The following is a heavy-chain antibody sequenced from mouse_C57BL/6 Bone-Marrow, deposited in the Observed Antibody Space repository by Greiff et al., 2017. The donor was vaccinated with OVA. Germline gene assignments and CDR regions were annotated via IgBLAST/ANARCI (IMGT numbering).Heavy chain of an antibody. J-gene: IGHJ1*03. V-gene: IGHV1-80*01. Sequence: VHLVESGAELVKPGASVKISCKASGYAFSSYWMNWVKQRPGKGLEWIGQIYPGDGDTNYNGKFKGKATLTADKSSSTAYMQLSSLTSEDSAVYFCAREGGPYYYGSRWYFDVWGTGTTVTVSS. CDR2: IYPGDGDT. CDR1: GYAFSSYW. CDR3: AREGGPYYYGSRWYFDV. D-gene: IGHD1-1*01.